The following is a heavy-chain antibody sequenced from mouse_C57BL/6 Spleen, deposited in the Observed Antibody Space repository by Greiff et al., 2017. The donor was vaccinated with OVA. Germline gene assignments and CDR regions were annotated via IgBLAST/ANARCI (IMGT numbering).Heavy chain of an antibody. J-gene: IGHJ2*01. CDR2: INPNNGGT. D-gene: IGHD4-1*01. Sequence: EVQLQQSGPELVKPGASVKIPCKASGYTFTDYNMDWVKQSHGKSLEWIGDINPNNGGTIYNQKFQGKATLTVDKSSSTAYMELRSLTSEDTAVYYCARFRNWDYYFDYWGQGTTLTVSS. V-gene: IGHV1-18*01. CDR3: ARFRNWDYYFDY. CDR1: GYTFTDYN.